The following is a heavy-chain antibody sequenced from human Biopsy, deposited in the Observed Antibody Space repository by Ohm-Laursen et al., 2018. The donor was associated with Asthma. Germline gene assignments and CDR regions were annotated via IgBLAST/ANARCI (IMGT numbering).Heavy chain of an antibody. D-gene: IGHD4-17*01. J-gene: IGHJ5*02. V-gene: IGHV4-31*03. CDR2: IYYSGST. CDR1: GGSINIGDYY. Sequence: TLSLTCTVSGGSINIGDYYWSWIRQHPVRVLERIGYIYYSGSTYYNPSLKSRVSISLDTSKNQFSLSLTSVTAADTAVYYCARTTYGHDGFDPWGQGTLVTVSS. CDR3: ARTTYGHDGFDP.